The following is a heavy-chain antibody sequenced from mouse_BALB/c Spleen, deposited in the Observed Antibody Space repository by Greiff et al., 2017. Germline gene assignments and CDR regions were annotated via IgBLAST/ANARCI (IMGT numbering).Heavy chain of an antibody. CDR3: ARAPITTVVASAMDY. V-gene: IGHV2-2*02. J-gene: IGHJ4*01. Sequence: QVQLKESGPGLVQPSQSLSITCTVSGFSLTSYGVHWVRQSPGKGLEWLGVIWSGGSTDYNAAFISRLSISKDNSKSQVFFKMNSLQANDTAIYYCARAPITTVVASAMDYWGQGTSVTVSS. D-gene: IGHD1-1*01. CDR2: IWSGGST. CDR1: GFSLTSYG.